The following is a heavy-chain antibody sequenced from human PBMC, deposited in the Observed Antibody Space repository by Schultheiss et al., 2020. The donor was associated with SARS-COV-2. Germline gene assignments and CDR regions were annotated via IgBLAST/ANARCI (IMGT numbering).Heavy chain of an antibody. J-gene: IGHJ6*03. CDR1: GGSFSGYY. CDR2: IYYSGST. V-gene: IGHV4-34*01. Sequence: SETLSLTCAVYGGSFSGYYWSWIRQPPGKGLEWIGSIYYSGSTNYNPSLKSRVTISVDTSKNQFSLKLSSVTAADTAVYYCARSRPSTNYYYYYYMDVWGKGTTVTVSS. D-gene: IGHD2-2*01. CDR3: ARSRPSTNYYYYYYMDV.